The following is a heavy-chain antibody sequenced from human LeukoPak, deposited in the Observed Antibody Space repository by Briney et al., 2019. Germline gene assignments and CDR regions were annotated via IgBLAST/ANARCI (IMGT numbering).Heavy chain of an antibody. V-gene: IGHV3-74*01. CDR2: VDTTGNNT. Sequence: GGSLRLPCAASGFTFSNFWIHWVRQAPGERLVWVSRVDTTGNNTIYADSVKGRFTVSRDNAKHTVYLQMNSLRAEDTAVYYCERGNNGFDYGGQGPLVPVS. J-gene: IGHJ4*02. CDR1: GFTFSNFW. D-gene: IGHD2-8*01. CDR3: ERGNNGFDY.